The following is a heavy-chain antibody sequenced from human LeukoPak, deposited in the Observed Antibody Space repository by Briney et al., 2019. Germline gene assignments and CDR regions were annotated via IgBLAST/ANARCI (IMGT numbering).Heavy chain of an antibody. J-gene: IGHJ4*02. CDR1: GGSFSGYY. V-gene: IGHV4-34*01. D-gene: IGHD3-16*02. CDR3: ARGGPYDYIWGSYRHGRFDY. Sequence: SETLSPTCAVYGGSFSGYYWSWIRQPPGKGLEWIGEINHSGSTNYNPSLKSRVTISVDTSKNQFSLKLSSVTAADTAVYYCARGGPYDYIWGSYRHGRFDYWGQGTLVTVSS. CDR2: INHSGST.